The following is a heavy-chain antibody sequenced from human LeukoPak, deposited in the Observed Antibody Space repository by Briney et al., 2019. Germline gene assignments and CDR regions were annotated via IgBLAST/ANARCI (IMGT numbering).Heavy chain of an antibody. D-gene: IGHD6-13*01. Sequence: ASVKVSCKASGYTFTSYYMHWVRQAPGQGLEWMGMINPSGGSTSYAQKFQGRVTMTRDTSTSTVYMELSSLRSEDTAVYYCAREDAAAAGAVYWGQGTLVTVSS. V-gene: IGHV1-46*01. CDR2: INPSGGST. CDR1: GYTFTSYY. CDR3: AREDAAAAGAVY. J-gene: IGHJ4*02.